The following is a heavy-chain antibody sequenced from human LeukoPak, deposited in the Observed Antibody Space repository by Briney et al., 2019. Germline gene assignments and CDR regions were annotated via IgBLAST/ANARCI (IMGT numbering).Heavy chain of an antibody. V-gene: IGHV3-7*01. J-gene: IGHJ4*02. CDR2: IKQDGSEK. CDR3: ARVGSGWAYYFDY. D-gene: IGHD6-19*01. CDR1: GFTFSSYW. Sequence: GGSLRLSCAASGFTFSSYWMSWVRQAPGKGLEWVANIKQDGSEKYYVDSVKGRFTISRDNAKNSLYLQMHSLRAEDTAVYYCARVGSGWAYYFDYWGQGTLVTVSS.